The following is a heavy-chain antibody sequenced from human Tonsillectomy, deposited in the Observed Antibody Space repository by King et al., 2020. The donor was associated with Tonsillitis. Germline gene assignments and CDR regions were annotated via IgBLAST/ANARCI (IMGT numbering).Heavy chain of an antibody. CDR2: INSDGSST. J-gene: IGHJ6*02. D-gene: IGHD6-13*01. V-gene: IGHV3-74*01. CDR1: DFTFSTYW. CDR3: ARGIAAGIYYYYGMDV. Sequence: VQLVESGGGLVHPGGSLRLSCAASDFTFSTYWMHWVRQAPGKGLVWVSRINSDGSSTTYADSVKGRFTISRDNAKKTLYLQMNSLRAEDTAVYYCARGIAAGIYYYYGMDVWGQGTTVTVSS.